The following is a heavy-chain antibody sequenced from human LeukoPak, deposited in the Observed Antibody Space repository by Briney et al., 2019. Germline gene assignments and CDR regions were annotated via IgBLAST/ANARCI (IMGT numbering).Heavy chain of an antibody. CDR3: ARRWGGSSSWYWNWFDP. CDR2: IIPIFGTA. J-gene: IGHJ5*02. CDR1: GYTFTGYY. Sequence: SVKVSCKASGYTFTGYYMHWVRQAPGQGLEWMGGIIPIFGTANYAQKFQGRVTITADESTSTAYMELSSLRSEDTAVYYCARRWGGSSSWYWNWFDPWGQGTLVTVSS. D-gene: IGHD6-13*01. V-gene: IGHV1-69*13.